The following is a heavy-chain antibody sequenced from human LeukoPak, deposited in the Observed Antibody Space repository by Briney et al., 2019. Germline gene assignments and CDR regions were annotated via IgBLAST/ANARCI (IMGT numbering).Heavy chain of an antibody. D-gene: IGHD3-16*01. J-gene: IGHJ4*02. CDR3: ARVRGYYFDY. V-gene: IGHV4-59*01. CDR2: IYYSGST. Sequence: PSETLSLTCTVPGGSISSYYRSWIRQPPGKGLEWIGYIYYSGSTNYNPSLKSRVTISVDTSKNQFSRKLSSVTAADTAVYYCARVRGYYFDYWGQGTLVTVSS. CDR1: GGSISSYY.